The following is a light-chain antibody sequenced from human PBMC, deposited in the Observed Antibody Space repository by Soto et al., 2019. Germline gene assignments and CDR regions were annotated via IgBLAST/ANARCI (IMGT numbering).Light chain of an antibody. CDR1: QVISTW. J-gene: IGKJ5*01. CDR2: AAS. Sequence: DIRITQSPSSVSASVGDRVTITCRASQVISTWLAWYQQKPGQAPKLLIYAASVLESGVPSRFSGSGSGTDFTLTISSVQPEDFATYRCQQANSFPITCGQGTRLEIK. V-gene: IGKV1-12*01. CDR3: QQANSFPIT.